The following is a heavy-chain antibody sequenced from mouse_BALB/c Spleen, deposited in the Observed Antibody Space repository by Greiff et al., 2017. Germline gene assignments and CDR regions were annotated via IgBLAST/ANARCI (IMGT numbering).Heavy chain of an antibody. CDR2: ISSGGGST. Sequence: EVKLVESGGCLVKPGGSLKLSCAASGFAFSSYDMSWVRQTPEKRLEWVAYISSGGGSTYYPDTVKGRFTITRDNAKNTLYLQMSSLKSEDTAMYYCARHHYFDYWGQGTTLTVSS. J-gene: IGHJ2*01. V-gene: IGHV5-12-1*01. CDR3: ARHHYFDY. CDR1: GFAFSSYD.